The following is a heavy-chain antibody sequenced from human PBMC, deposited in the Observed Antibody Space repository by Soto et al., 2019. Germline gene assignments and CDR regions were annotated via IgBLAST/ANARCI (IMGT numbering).Heavy chain of an antibody. D-gene: IGHD6-13*01. J-gene: IGHJ5*02. CDR3: AGEVAAAGTSYWFDP. CDR1: GGTFSSYA. CDR2: IIPIFGTA. Sequence: GASVKVSCKASGGTFSSYAISWVRQAPGQGLEWMGGIIPIFGTANYAQKFQGRVTITADESTSTAYMELSSLRSEDTAVYYCAGEVAAAGTSYWFDPWGQGTLVTVSS. V-gene: IGHV1-69*13.